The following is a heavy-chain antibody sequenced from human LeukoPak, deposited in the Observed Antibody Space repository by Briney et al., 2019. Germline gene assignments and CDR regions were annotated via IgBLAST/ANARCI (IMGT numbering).Heavy chain of an antibody. CDR2: ISGGGGST. CDR3: ATHLLGYCSDDRCYSDDQPFDD. D-gene: IGHD2-15*01. J-gene: IGHJ4*02. CDR1: GFTFRTYA. Sequence: GGSLRLSCEASGFTFRTYAMSWVRQPPGKGLEWVSFISGGGGSTHLADSVKGRFIISRDNSKNTVFLQMNNLRAEDTAIYYCATHLLGYCSDDRCYSDDQPFDDWGQGTLVTVSS. V-gene: IGHV3-23*01.